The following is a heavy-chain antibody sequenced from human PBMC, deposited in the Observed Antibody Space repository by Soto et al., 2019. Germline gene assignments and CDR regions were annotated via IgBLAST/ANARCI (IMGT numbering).Heavy chain of an antibody. CDR1: GGSFSGYY. Sequence: QVQLQQWGAGLLKTSETLSLTCAVYGGSFSGYYWSWIRQPPGKGLEWIGEINHSGSTNYNPSPKSRVTISVDTSKNQCSRKLSSVVAADTAVYYCARGRRYFGWLGTSRYYYYYMDVWGKGTTVTVSS. V-gene: IGHV4-34*01. J-gene: IGHJ6*03. CDR2: INHSGST. D-gene: IGHD3-9*01. CDR3: ARGRRYFGWLGTSRYYYYYMDV.